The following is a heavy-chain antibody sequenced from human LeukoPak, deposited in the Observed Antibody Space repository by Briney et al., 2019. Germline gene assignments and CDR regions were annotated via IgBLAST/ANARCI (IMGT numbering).Heavy chain of an antibody. Sequence: PGGSLRLSCAASGFTFRSFEMNWVRQAPGKGLEWVSYISSSGSTVYYVDSVKGRFTISRDNTKNSLYLQMNSLRAEDTAVYYCGRAPFTGYSSGLIDYWGQGILVTVSS. CDR1: GFTFRSFE. J-gene: IGHJ4*02. CDR3: GRAPFTGYSSGLIDY. V-gene: IGHV3-48*03. D-gene: IGHD6-19*01. CDR2: ISSSGSTV.